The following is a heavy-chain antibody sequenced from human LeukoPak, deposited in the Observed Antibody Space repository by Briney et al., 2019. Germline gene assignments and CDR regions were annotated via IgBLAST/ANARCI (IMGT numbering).Heavy chain of an antibody. D-gene: IGHD3-10*01. V-gene: IGHV3-23*01. CDR3: TTDLGITMVRGVIGDAFDI. CDR2: ISGSGGIT. CDR1: EFTFSNYA. Sequence: GGSLRLSCAASEFTFSNYAMTWVRQAPGKGLEWVSVISGSGGITYYADSVQGRFTISRDNSKNTLYLQMNSLRAEDTAVYYCTTDLGITMVRGVIGDAFDIWGQGTMVTVSS. J-gene: IGHJ3*02.